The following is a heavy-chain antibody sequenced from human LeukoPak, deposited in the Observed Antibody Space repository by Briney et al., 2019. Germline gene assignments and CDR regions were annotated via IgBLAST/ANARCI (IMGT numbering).Heavy chain of an antibody. J-gene: IGHJ4*02. D-gene: IGHD6-19*01. Sequence: PGGSLRLSCAASGFIFSSHGMNWVRQAPGKGLEWVSGISPSGDITYYADSVKGRFTISRDNSKNTVYLQMNSLRAEDTAVYYCARRAGIAVAGAFDYWGQGTLVTVSS. CDR3: ARRAGIAVAGAFDY. CDR2: ISPSGDIT. CDR1: GFIFSSHG. V-gene: IGHV3-23*01.